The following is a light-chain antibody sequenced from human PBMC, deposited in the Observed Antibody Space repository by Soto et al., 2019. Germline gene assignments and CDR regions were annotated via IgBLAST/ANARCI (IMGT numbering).Light chain of an antibody. J-gene: IGKJ3*01. CDR1: QSINNF. CDR2: DAS. Sequence: EHVLTQSPATLSLSPGERATLSCRASQSINNFLAWYQQKPGQAPRLLIYDASNRASGIPARFSGSGSGTDFTLTINSLEPEDFAVYYCQQRSNWPLFTFGPGTKLEIK. CDR3: QQRSNWPLFT. V-gene: IGKV3-11*01.